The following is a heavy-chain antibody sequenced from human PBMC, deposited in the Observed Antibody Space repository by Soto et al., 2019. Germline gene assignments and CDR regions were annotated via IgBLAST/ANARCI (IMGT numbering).Heavy chain of an antibody. CDR3: ARESFSASPNFFDY. Sequence: GGSLRLSCAASGFAFSNYEMNWVRQAPGKGLEWVSYISLSGSTIYYADSVKGRFTISRDDAKNSLYLQMDSLRADDTAVYYCARESFSASPNFFDYWGQGTLVTVS. CDR1: GFAFSNYE. J-gene: IGHJ4*02. V-gene: IGHV3-48*03. D-gene: IGHD3-3*02. CDR2: ISLSGSTI.